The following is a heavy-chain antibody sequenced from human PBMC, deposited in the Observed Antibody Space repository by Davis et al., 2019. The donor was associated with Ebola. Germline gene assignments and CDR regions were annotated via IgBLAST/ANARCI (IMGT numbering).Heavy chain of an antibody. CDR2: IKNKIDGGTT. CDR3: TTDRIRARHNRYWYVDL. CDR1: GFTFSNAW. J-gene: IGHJ2*01. Sequence: GESLKISCAASGFTFSNAWMSWVRQAPGKGLEWVGHIKNKIDGGTTDYAAPVKGRFTISRDDSKNMLFLQMNSLKIEDTAVYYCTTDRIRARHNRYWYVDLWGRGTLVTV. D-gene: IGHD5-18*01. V-gene: IGHV3-15*01.